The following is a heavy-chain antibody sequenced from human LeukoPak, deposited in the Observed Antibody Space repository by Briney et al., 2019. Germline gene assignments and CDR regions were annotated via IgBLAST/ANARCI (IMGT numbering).Heavy chain of an antibody. CDR3: AKEQSSSGFFDY. CDR1: GFTFSSYA. CDR2: ISGRGDRT. J-gene: IGHJ4*02. D-gene: IGHD6-6*01. Sequence: GGSLRLSCAASGFTFSSYAMSWVRQAPGKGLEWVSAISGRGDRTYYADSVKGRFTISRDNSKNTLYLQMNSLRAGDTAVYYCAKEQSSSGFFDYWGQGTLVTVSS. V-gene: IGHV3-23*01.